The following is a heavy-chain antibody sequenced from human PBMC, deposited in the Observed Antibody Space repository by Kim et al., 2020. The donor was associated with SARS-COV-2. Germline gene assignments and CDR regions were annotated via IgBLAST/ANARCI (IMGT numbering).Heavy chain of an antibody. CDR1: GFTFSIFG. J-gene: IGHJ6*02. CDR3: ARAGGATGMDV. CDR2: ISYDGSKE. Sequence: GGSLRLSCAASGFTFSIFGMHWVRQAPGKGLEWMAVISYDGSKEYHADSLKGRFTISRDNSKDSQFLQMNSLRPDDTAVYYCARAGGATGMDVWGQGTTVIVSS. D-gene: IGHD2-8*02. V-gene: IGHV3-30*03.